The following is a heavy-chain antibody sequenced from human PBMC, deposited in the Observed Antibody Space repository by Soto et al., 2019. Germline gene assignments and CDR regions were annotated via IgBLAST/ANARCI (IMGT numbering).Heavy chain of an antibody. CDR2: ISGSGENT. J-gene: IGHJ4*02. V-gene: IGHV3-23*01. CDR3: AKPRGSERYLPFDY. CDR1: GFTFSIYG. Sequence: EVQLLESGGGLVQPGGSLRLSCAASGFTFSIYGLSWVRQAPGKGLEWVSAISGSGENTYYADSVKGRFTISRDNPKNTLYLQMNSLRAEDTGVYYCAKPRGSERYLPFDYWGQGTLVTVSS. D-gene: IGHD3-10*01.